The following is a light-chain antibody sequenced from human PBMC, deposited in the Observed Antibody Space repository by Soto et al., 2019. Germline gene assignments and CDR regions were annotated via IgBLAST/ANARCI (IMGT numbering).Light chain of an antibody. V-gene: IGKV1-39*01. CDR1: QSISSY. J-gene: IGKJ1*01. CDR2: GAS. Sequence: DIQMTQSPSSLSASVGDRVTITCRASQSISSYLYWYQQKPGKAPKLLIYGASSLHSGVPSRFGGSGSGTDFTLTISSLQPDDFATYFCQQSYSNPRTFGQGTKVEVK. CDR3: QQSYSNPRT.